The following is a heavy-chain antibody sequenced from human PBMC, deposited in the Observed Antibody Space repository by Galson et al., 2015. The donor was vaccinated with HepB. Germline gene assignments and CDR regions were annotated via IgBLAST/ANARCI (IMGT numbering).Heavy chain of an antibody. Sequence: SVKVSCKASGYTFTSYAMHWVRQAPGQRLEWMGWINAGNGNTEYSQKFQGRVTITRDTSASTAYMELSSLRSEDTAVYYCARAGIPTYDVVVPAAIWFDPWGQGTLVTVSS. CDR2: INAGNGNT. D-gene: IGHD2-2*01. CDR1: GYTFTSYA. CDR3: ARAGIPTYDVVVPAAIWFDP. V-gene: IGHV1-3*01. J-gene: IGHJ5*02.